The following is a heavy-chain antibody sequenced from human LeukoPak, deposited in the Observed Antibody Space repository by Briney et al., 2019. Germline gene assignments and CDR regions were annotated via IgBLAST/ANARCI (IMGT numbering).Heavy chain of an antibody. CDR3: ARHITISHVYYYMDV. CDR1: GGTFSSYA. J-gene: IGHJ6*03. V-gene: IGHV1-69*05. D-gene: IGHD3-9*01. Sequence: ASVKVSCKASGGTFSSYAISWVRQAPGQGLEWMGGIIPIFGTANYAQKFQGRVTITTDESTSTAYMELSSLRSEDTAVYYCARHITISHVYYYMDVWGKGTSVTVS. CDR2: IIPIFGTA.